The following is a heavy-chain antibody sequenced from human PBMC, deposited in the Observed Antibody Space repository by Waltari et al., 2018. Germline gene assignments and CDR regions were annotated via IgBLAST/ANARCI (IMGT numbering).Heavy chain of an antibody. CDR2: IYYSGST. CDR3: ARSAYSSSWYRDYYYYMDV. CDR1: GGSISSYY. D-gene: IGHD6-13*01. J-gene: IGHJ6*03. V-gene: IGHV4-59*01. Sequence: QVQLQESGPGLVKPSETLSLTCTVSGGSISSYYWSWIRQPPGKGLEWIGYIYYSGSTNYNPSLKSRVTISVDTSKNQCSLKLSSVTAADTAVYYCARSAYSSSWYRDYYYYMDVWGKGTTVTISS.